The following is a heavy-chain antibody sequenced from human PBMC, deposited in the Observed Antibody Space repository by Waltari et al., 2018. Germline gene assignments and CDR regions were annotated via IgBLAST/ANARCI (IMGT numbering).Heavy chain of an antibody. V-gene: IGHV3-30*01. Sequence: QVQLVESGGGVVQPGRSLRLSCAASGFTFRSDAMHWVRQAPGKGLEWVAVISYDGSNKYYADSVKGRFTISRDNSKNTLYLQMNSLRAEDTAVYYCARDAGLEFDPWGQGTLVTVSS. CDR3: ARDAGLEFDP. CDR1: GFTFRSDA. CDR2: ISYDGSNK. J-gene: IGHJ5*02.